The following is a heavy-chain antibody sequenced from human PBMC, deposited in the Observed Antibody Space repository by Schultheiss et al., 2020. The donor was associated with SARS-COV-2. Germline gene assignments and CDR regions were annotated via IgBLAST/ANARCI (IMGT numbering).Heavy chain of an antibody. CDR2: IWYDGSNK. CDR3: ARVNGYSYGQYYYYGMDV. Sequence: GESLKISCAASGFTFSSYGMHWVRQAPGKGLEWVAVIWYDGSNKYYADSVKGRFTISRDNSKNTLYLQMNSLRAEDTAVYYCARVNGYSYGQYYYYGMDVWGQGTTVTVSS. CDR1: GFTFSSYG. V-gene: IGHV3-33*08. D-gene: IGHD5-18*01. J-gene: IGHJ6*02.